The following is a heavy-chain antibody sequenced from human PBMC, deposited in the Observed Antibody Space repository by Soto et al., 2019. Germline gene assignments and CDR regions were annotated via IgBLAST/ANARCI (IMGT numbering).Heavy chain of an antibody. CDR3: ARGRNGMDV. CDR1: GDHFSNYD. V-gene: IGHV1-8*01. CDR2: MNPNSGNT. Sequence: QVQLVQSGAEVKKPGASVKVSCKASGDHFSNYDIKWVRQATGQWLEWMGWMNPNSGNTGSARKFQGRVTMTRNTSISTDYMELSSLRSEDTAVYYCARGRNGMDVWGQGTTVTVSS. J-gene: IGHJ6*02.